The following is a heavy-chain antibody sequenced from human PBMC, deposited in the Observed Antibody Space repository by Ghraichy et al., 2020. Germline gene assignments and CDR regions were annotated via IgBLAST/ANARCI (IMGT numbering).Heavy chain of an antibody. CDR2: IYSGGST. Sequence: GGSLRLSCAASGFTVSSNYMSWVRQAPGKGLEWVSVIYSGGSTYYADSVKGRFTISRDNSKNTLYLQMNSLRAEDTAVYYCARDSSGLDAFDIWGQGTMVTVSS. CDR3: ARDSSGLDAFDI. D-gene: IGHD3-22*01. CDR1: GFTVSSNY. V-gene: IGHV3-53*01. J-gene: IGHJ3*02.